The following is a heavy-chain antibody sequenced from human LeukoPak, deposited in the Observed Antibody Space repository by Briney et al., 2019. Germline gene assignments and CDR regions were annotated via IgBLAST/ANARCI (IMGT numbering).Heavy chain of an antibody. CDR3: AKAEGFFGGYYDH. V-gene: IGHV3-9*01. CDR1: GFTLNDYG. CDR2: ISWNSGSI. D-gene: IGHD4-23*01. J-gene: IGHJ4*02. Sequence: GGSLRLSCVASGFTLNDYGMHWVRQAPGKGLEWVSGISWNSGSIDYADSVKGRFTISRDNAKNSLFLQMNSLRPGDTAFYYCAKAEGFFGGYYDHWGQGTLVTVSS.